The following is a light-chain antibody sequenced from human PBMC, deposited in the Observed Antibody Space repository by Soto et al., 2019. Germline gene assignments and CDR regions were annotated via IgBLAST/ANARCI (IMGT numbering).Light chain of an antibody. J-gene: IGLJ2*01. CDR2: SDT. CDR3: QVWESGSAHVV. V-gene: IGLV3-21*01. Sequence: SSELTQPPSVSVAPGKTASISCGGNDIGSKGVHWYQQKPGQAPVLVIYSDTDLPPVITERFSGSNSANLATLTISRVEAGDEADYYCQVWESGSAHVVFGGGTKVTVL. CDR1: DIGSKG.